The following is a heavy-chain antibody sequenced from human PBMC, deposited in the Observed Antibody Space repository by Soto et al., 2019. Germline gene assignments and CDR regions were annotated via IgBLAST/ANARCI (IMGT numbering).Heavy chain of an antibody. CDR1: GYTFTANY. CDR3: ARGPGTSWFDP. CDR2: INSNSGGT. J-gene: IGHJ5*02. D-gene: IGHD1-7*01. V-gene: IGHV1-2*02. Sequence: ASVKVSCKASGYTFTANYIHWVRQAPGQGLEWMGWINSNSGGTKYAQNFQGRFTLTRDTSISTVYMDLSRLISDDTAVYYCARGPGTSWFDPWGQGTLVTVSS.